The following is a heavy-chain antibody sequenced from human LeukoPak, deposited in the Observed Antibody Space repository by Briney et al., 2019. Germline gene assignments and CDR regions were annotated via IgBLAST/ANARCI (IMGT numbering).Heavy chain of an antibody. CDR3: ARYGITATAGRDYMDV. Sequence: ASVKVSCKSSGYIFTDYGISWVRQAPGQGLEWMGWISTYNGHANYVQKFQGRVTMTTDTSTRIAYMELRSLRSDDTAVYYCARYGITATAGRDYMDVWGKGTTVTVSS. J-gene: IGHJ6*03. D-gene: IGHD6-25*01. CDR2: ISTYNGHA. V-gene: IGHV1-18*01. CDR1: GYIFTDYG.